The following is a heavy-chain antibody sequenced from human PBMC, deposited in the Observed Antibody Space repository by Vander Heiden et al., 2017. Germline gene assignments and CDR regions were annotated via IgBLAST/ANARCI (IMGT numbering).Heavy chain of an antibody. D-gene: IGHD4-17*01. CDR2: ISYDGSNK. Sequence: QVQLVESGGGVVQPGRSLRLSCAASGFTFSSYAMHWVRQAPGKGLEWVAVISYDGSNKYYADSVKGRFTISRDNSKNTLYLQMNSLRAEDTAVYYCARDRLASFTVTKYYFDYWGQGTLVTVSS. V-gene: IGHV3-30-3*01. J-gene: IGHJ4*02. CDR3: ARDRLASFTVTKYYFDY. CDR1: GFTFSSYA.